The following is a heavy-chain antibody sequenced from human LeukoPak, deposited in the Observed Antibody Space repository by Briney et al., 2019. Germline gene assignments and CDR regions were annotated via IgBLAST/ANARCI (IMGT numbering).Heavy chain of an antibody. V-gene: IGHV1-8*03. CDR2: MNPNSGNT. D-gene: IGHD2-2*01. CDR3: ARGRYCSSTSCHRGANWFDP. J-gene: IGHJ5*02. Sequence: ASVKVSCKASGYTFTSYDINWVRQATGQGLEWMGWMNPNSGNTGYAQKFQGRVTITRNTSISTAYMELSSLRSEDTAVYYCARGRYCSSTSCHRGANWFDPWGQGTLVTVSS. CDR1: GYTFTSYD.